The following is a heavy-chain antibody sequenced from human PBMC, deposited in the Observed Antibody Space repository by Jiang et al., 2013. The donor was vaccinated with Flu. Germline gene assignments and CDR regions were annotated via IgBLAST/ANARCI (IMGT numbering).Heavy chain of an antibody. Sequence: GLVKPSETLSLTCTVSGDSISSYYWSWIRQPPGKGLEWIGYIYYSGTTNYNPSLKSRVTISVDTSKNQFSLKLSSVTAADTAVYYCARAIRRDGYNYNVFDYWGQGTLVTVSS. D-gene: IGHD5-24*01. CDR1: GDSISSYY. V-gene: IGHV4-59*01. CDR2: IYYSGTT. CDR3: ARAIRRDGYNYNVFDY. J-gene: IGHJ4*02.